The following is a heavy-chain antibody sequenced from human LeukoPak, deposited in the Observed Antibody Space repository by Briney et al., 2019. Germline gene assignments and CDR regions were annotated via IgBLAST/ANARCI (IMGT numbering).Heavy chain of an antibody. Sequence: ASVKVSCKASGYTFTGYYMHWVRQAPGQGLEWMGWINPNSGGTNYAQKFQGRVTMTRDTSISTAYMELSRLRSDDTAVYYCARDDDYGGTNWFDPWGQGTLVTVSS. J-gene: IGHJ5*02. V-gene: IGHV1-2*02. CDR3: ARDDDYGGTNWFDP. D-gene: IGHD4-23*01. CDR2: INPNSGGT. CDR1: GYTFTGYY.